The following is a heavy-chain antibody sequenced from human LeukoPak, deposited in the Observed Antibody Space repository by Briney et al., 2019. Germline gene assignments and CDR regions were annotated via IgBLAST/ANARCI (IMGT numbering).Heavy chain of an antibody. CDR1: GYTFTGYY. D-gene: IGHD1-1*01. CDR2: INPNSGGT. Sequence: ASVKVSCKASGYTFTGYYMHWVRQAPGQGLEWMGWINPNSGGTNYAQKFQGRVTMTRDTSISTAYMELSSLRSEDTAVYYCARDGWNDPTVQTDYWGQGTLVTVSS. V-gene: IGHV1-2*02. CDR3: ARDGWNDPTVQTDY. J-gene: IGHJ4*02.